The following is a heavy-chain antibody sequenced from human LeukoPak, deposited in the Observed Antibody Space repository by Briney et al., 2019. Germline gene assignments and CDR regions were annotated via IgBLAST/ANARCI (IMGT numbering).Heavy chain of an antibody. CDR1: GGSISSSSYY. V-gene: IGHV4-39*07. J-gene: IGHJ5*02. Sequence: SETLSLTCTVSGGSISSSSYYWGWIRQPPGKGLEWIGSIYYSGSTYYNPSLKSRVTISVDTSKNQFSLKLSSVTAADTAVYYCARDHCSGGSCYPGWFDPWGQGTLVTVSS. CDR3: ARDHCSGGSCYPGWFDP. CDR2: IYYSGST. D-gene: IGHD2-15*01.